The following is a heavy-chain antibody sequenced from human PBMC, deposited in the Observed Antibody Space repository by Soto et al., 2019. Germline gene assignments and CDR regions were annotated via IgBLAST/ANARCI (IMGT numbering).Heavy chain of an antibody. J-gene: IGHJ4*02. Sequence: EVQLVESGGGLIQPGGSLKLSCAASGFTVGNNYMSWVRQAPGKGLEWVSLIYSTGTTKYADFVKGRSTVSRDNATNTLYLQMNSLRADDTAVYYCAKDGRGSGSHYNSFGYWGQGAQVTVSS. D-gene: IGHD3-10*01. V-gene: IGHV3-53*01. CDR3: AKDGRGSGSHYNSFGY. CDR2: IYSTGTT. CDR1: GFTVGNNY.